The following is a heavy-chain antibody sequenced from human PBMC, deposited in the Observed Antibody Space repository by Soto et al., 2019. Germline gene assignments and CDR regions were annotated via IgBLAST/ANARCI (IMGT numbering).Heavy chain of an antibody. D-gene: IGHD6-19*01. J-gene: IGHJ4*02. CDR2: IIPIFGTA. V-gene: IGHV1-69*13. CDR3: ARSIAVAGTDYFDY. Sequence: VASVKVSCKASGGTFSSYAISWVRQAPGQGLEWMGGIIPIFGTANYAQKFQGRVTITADESTSTAYMELSSLRSEDTAVYYCARSIAVAGTDYFDYWGQGTLVTVSS. CDR1: GGTFSSYA.